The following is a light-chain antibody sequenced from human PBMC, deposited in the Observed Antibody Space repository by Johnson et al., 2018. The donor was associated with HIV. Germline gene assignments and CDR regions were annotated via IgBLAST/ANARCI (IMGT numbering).Light chain of an antibody. Sequence: QSVLTQPPSVSAAPGQKVTISCSGSSSNIGNNYVSWYQQLPGTAPKLLIYDNNKRPSGIPDRFSGSKSGTSATLGITGLQTWAEADYYCGTWDSSLSAVYVFGTGTKVTVL. CDR3: GTWDSSLSAVYV. V-gene: IGLV1-51*01. J-gene: IGLJ1*01. CDR2: DNN. CDR1: SSNIGNNY.